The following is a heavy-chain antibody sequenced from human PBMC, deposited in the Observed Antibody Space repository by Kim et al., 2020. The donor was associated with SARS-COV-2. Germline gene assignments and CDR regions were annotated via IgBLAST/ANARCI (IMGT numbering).Heavy chain of an antibody. D-gene: IGHD3-10*01. Sequence: SETLSLTCTVSGGSISSYYWSWIRQPPGKGLEWIGYIYYSGSTNYNPSLKSRVTISVDTSKNQFSLKLSSVTAADTAVYYCARAAPMVRGVFDYWGQGTLVTVSS. V-gene: IGHV4-59*01. CDR2: IYYSGST. J-gene: IGHJ4*02. CDR1: GGSISSYY. CDR3: ARAAPMVRGVFDY.